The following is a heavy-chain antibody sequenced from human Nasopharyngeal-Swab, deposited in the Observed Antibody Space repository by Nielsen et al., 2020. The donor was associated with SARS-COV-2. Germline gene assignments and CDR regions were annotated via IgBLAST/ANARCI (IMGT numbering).Heavy chain of an antibody. Sequence: ASVKVSCKASGYTFTSYYMHWVRQAPGQGLEWMGWINANSGGTTYAQKFQGRVAMTRDTSTSTVYIELSSLRSDDTAVYYCARGPYTSGWYGPVFYGLDVWGQGTTVTVSS. J-gene: IGHJ6*02. CDR3: ARGPYTSGWYGPVFYGLDV. D-gene: IGHD6-19*01. CDR1: GYTFTSYY. V-gene: IGHV1-2*02. CDR2: INANSGGT.